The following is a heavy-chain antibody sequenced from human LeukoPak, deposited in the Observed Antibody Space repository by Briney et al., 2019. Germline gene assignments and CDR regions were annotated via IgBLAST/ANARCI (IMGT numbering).Heavy chain of an antibody. CDR2: IYYSGST. CDR3: ASHRRYTTGSEEFDY. CDR1: GGSISSQY. Sequence: KPSETLSLTCTVSGGSISSQYWSWIRQPPGKGLEWIAGYIYYSGSTNYNPSLKSRVTISVDSSKNQFSLRLSSVTAADTAVYYCASHRRYTTGSEEFDYWGQGALVTVSS. J-gene: IGHJ4*02. D-gene: IGHD2/OR15-2a*01. V-gene: IGHV4-59*08.